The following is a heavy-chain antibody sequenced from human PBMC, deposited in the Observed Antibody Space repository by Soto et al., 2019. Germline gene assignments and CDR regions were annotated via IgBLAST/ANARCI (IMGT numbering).Heavy chain of an antibody. J-gene: IGHJ6*02. Sequence: GSGPTLVNPTQTLTLTCTFSGFSLSTSGMCVSWIRQPPGKALEWLALIDWDDDKYYSTSLKTRLTISKDTSKNQVVLTMTNMDPVDTATYYCARIPLGDIVGAPTTYYYYGMDVWGQGTAVTVSS. D-gene: IGHD1-26*01. CDR3: ARIPLGDIVGAPTTYYYYGMDV. CDR1: GFSLSTSGMC. CDR2: IDWDDDK. V-gene: IGHV2-70*01.